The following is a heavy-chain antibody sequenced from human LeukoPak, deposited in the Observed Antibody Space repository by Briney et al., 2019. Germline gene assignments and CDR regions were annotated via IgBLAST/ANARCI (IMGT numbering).Heavy chain of an antibody. CDR2: IYRSGST. J-gene: IGHJ5*02. V-gene: IGHV4-30-2*01. CDR1: GASISSDNYS. D-gene: IGHD2-15*01. CDR3: ARGYCSGGSCGRLDP. Sequence: PSETLSLTCAVSGASISSDNYSWSWIRQPPVKGLEWIGYIYRSGSTYYNPSLKSRVTISVDKSKNQFSLNLSSVTAADTAVYYCARGYCSGGSCGRLDPWGQGTLVTVSS.